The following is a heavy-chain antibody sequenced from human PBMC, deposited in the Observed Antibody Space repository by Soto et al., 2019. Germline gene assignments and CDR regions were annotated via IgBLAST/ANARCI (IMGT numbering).Heavy chain of an antibody. CDR1: GGTFSSYT. V-gene: IGHV1-69*08. CDR2: IIPILGIA. CDR3: ARDSGPQNWFDP. Sequence: QVQLVQSGAEVSKPGSSGKVSCKASGGTFSSYTMSWVRQAPGQGLEWMGRIIPILGIANYAQKFQGRVTTTADKSTSTAYMELSSLRSEDTAVYYCARDSGPQNWFDPWGQGTLVTVSS. J-gene: IGHJ5*02. D-gene: IGHD3-10*01.